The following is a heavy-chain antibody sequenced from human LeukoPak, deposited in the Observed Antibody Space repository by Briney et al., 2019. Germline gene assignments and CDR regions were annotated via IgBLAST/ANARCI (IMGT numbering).Heavy chain of an antibody. V-gene: IGHV4-31*03. CDR3: ARALPGAFDI. Sequence: SQTLSLTCSVSGGSVSSGGYYWPWVRQHPGKGLEWIGYIYHSGTTFYNPSLESRVIVSVDTSKNQFSLKLSSVTAADTAVYYCARALPGAFDIWGQGTMVTVSS. D-gene: IGHD7-27*01. CDR2: IYHSGTT. CDR1: GGSVSSGGYY. J-gene: IGHJ3*02.